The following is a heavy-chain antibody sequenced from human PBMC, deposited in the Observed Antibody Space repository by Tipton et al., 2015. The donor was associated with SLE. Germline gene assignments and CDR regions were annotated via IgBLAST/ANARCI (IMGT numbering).Heavy chain of an antibody. CDR2: IYHSGST. V-gene: IGHV4-38-2*01. CDR3: ARHRFQSFTVVN. CDR1: GYSIRSGYY. Sequence: TLSLTCAVSGYSIRSGYYWGWIRQPPGKGLEWIGSIYHSGSTYYNPSLKSRVTISVDTSKNQFSLKLSSVTAADTAVYYCARHRFQSFTVVNWGQGTLVTVSS. J-gene: IGHJ4*02. D-gene: IGHD2-15*01.